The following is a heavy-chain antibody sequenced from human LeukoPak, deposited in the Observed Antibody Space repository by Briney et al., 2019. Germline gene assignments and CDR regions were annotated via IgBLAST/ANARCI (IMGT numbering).Heavy chain of an antibody. CDR1: GFTLSRYW. D-gene: IGHD2-2*02. J-gene: IGHJ4*02. CDR2: INEDGGER. CDR3: ARIPRN. Sequence: GGSLRLSCAASGFTLSRYWMSWVRQAPGKGLEWVANINEDGGERHYVDSVKGRFTISRDNANNSLYLQMNSLRAEDTAVYYCARIPRNWGQGTLVTVSS. V-gene: IGHV3-7*01.